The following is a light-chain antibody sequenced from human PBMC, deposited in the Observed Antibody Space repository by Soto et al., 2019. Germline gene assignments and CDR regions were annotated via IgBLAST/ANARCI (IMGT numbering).Light chain of an antibody. CDR3: ETWDTNTRV. CDR2: LEGSGGY. V-gene: IGLV4-60*03. Sequence: QTVVTQSSSASASLGSSVKLTCTLSSGHSSYIIAWHQQQPGKAPRYLMKLEGSGGYNKGSGVPDRFSGSSSGAERYLTISNLQTEDEADYYCETWDTNTRVFGGGTKLTVL. J-gene: IGLJ2*01. CDR1: SGHSSYI.